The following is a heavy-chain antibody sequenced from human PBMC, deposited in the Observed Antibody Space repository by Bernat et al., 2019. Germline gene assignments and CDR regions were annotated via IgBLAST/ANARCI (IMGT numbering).Heavy chain of an antibody. Sequence: QVQLQESGPGLVKPSQTLSLTCTVSGGSISSGGYYWSWIRQHPGKGLEWIGYIYYSGSTYYNPSLKSRVTISVDTSKNQFSLKLSSVTAADMAVYYCARGPSGSYGIWYFDLWGRSTLVTVSS. D-gene: IGHD1-26*01. CDR2: IYYSGST. V-gene: IGHV4-31*03. CDR3: ARGPSGSYGIWYFDL. J-gene: IGHJ2*01. CDR1: GGSISSGGYY.